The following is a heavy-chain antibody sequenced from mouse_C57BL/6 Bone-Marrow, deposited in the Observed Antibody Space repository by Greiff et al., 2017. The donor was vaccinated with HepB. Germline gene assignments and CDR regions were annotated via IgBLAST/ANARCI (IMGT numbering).Heavy chain of an antibody. D-gene: IGHD1-1*01. CDR2: ISSGSSTI. J-gene: IGHJ4*01. V-gene: IGHV5-17*01. CDR3: ARRLRGYAMDY. Sequence: VQLVESGGGLVKPGGSLKLSCAASGFTFSDYGMHWVRQAPEKGLEWVAYISSGSSTIYYADTVKGRFTISRDNAKNTLFLQMTSLRSEDTAMYYCARRLRGYAMDYWGQGTSVTVSS. CDR1: GFTFSDYG.